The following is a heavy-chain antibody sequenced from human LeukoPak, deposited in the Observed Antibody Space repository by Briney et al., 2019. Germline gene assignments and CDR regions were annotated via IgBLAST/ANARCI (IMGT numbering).Heavy chain of an antibody. CDR1: GFTFSSYG. CDR3: ARGSGWPYYYYGMDV. Sequence: GGSLRLSCAASGFTFSSYGMHWVRQAPGKGLEWVAVIWYDGSNKYYADSVKGRFTISRDNSKNTLYLQMNSLRAEDTAVYYCARGSGWPYYYYGMDVWGQGTTVTVSS. CDR2: IWYDGSNK. J-gene: IGHJ6*02. V-gene: IGHV3-33*01. D-gene: IGHD6-19*01.